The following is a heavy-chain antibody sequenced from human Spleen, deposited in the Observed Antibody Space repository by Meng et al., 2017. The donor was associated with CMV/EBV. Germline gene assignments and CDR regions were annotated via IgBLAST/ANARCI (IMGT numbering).Heavy chain of an antibody. CDR3: SRIDGYSGFDSFDF. CDR1: GGSVSSGNYN. V-gene: IGHV4-61*01. Sequence: SETLSLTCTVSGGSVSSGNYNWSWIRQPPGKGLEWIGYIYYTGNTNAKPSLKSRVTISLDTSKNQFSLRLSSVTPADTAVYYCSRIDGYSGFDSFDFWGQGTLVTVSS. CDR2: IYYTGNT. D-gene: IGHD5-12*01. J-gene: IGHJ4*02.